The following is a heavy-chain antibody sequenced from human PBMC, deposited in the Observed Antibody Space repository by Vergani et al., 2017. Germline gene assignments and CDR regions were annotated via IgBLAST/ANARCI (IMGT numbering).Heavy chain of an antibody. CDR1: GGSFSGYY. V-gene: IGHV4-34*01. J-gene: IGHJ3*02. CDR3: ARARYYYDSHDAFDI. D-gene: IGHD3-22*01. Sequence: QVQLQQWGAGLLKPSETLSLTCAVYGGSFSGYYWSWIRQPPGKGLEWIGEINHSGSTNYNPSLKSRVTISVDTSKNQFSLKLSSVTAADTAVYYCARARYYYDSHDAFDIWGQGTMVTVSS. CDR2: INHSGST.